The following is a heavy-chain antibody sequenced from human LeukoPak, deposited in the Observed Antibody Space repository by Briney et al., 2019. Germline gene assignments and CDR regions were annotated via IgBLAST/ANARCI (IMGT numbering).Heavy chain of an antibody. CDR2: IRSKAYGGTT. D-gene: IGHD3-22*01. CDR3: TRIVRNYDSNPFPNY. Sequence: GGSLRLSCASSGFTFDDYAMSWVRQAPGKGLEWVGFIRSKAYGGTTEYAASVKGRFTISRDDSKGIAYLQMNSLKTEDTAVYYCTRIVRNYDSNPFPNYWGQGTLVTVSS. V-gene: IGHV3-49*04. CDR1: GFTFDDYA. J-gene: IGHJ4*02.